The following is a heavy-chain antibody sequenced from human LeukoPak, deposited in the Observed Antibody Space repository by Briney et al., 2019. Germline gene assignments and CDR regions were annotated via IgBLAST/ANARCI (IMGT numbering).Heavy chain of an antibody. V-gene: IGHV3-23*01. D-gene: IGHD3-22*01. CDR2: ISGSGGST. Sequence: QPGGSLRLSCAASGFTFSIYAMSWVRQAPGKGLEWVSAISGSGGSTYHADSVKGRFTISRDSSKNTLYLQMNSLRAEDTAVYYCAKELSDYYDSSGYYEVGAFDIWGQGTMVTVSS. CDR3: AKELSDYYDSSGYYEVGAFDI. J-gene: IGHJ3*02. CDR1: GFTFSIYA.